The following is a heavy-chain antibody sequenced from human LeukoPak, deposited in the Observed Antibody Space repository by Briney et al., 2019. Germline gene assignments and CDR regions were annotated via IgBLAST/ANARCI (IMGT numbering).Heavy chain of an antibody. J-gene: IGHJ4*02. CDR3: AKDIGRAYSSSWSPPFDY. CDR2: ICWNSGSI. V-gene: IGHV3-9*01. Sequence: GRSLRLSCAASGFTFDDYAMHWVRQAPGKGLEWVSGICWNSGSIGYADSVKGRFTISRDNAKNSLYLQMNSLRAEDTALYYCAKDIGRAYSSSWSPPFDYWGQGTLVTVSS. CDR1: GFTFDDYA. D-gene: IGHD6-13*01.